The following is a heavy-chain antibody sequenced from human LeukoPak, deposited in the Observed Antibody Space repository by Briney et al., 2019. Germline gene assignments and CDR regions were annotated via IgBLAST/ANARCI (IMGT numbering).Heavy chain of an antibody. V-gene: IGHV3-23*01. J-gene: IGHJ4*02. CDR3: ARRSGIAVAGAFDY. CDR2: ISGSADRT. CDR1: GFTFSTYA. D-gene: IGHD6-19*01. Sequence: PGGPLRLSCEASGFTFSTYAMSCVRQAPGKGLEWVYLISGSADRTYYADSVMGRFTISRDNSKNTLYLQMNSLKAEATAVYYCARRSGIAVAGAFDYWGQGTLVTVSS.